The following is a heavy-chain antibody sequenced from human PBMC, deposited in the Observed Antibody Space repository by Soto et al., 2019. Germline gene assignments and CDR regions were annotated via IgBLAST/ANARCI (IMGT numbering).Heavy chain of an antibody. Sequence: GGSLRLSCAASGFAFSTAAMSWVRQAPGKGLEWVSTFRESGGTTHYANSVKGRFTISRDTSQNMLYLHMNGLRAEDTAIYYCAKDSHWAIMSPTHDYWGHGTLVTVSS. V-gene: IGHV3-23*01. CDR1: GFAFSTAA. D-gene: IGHD2-2*01. CDR3: AKDSHWAIMSPTHDY. J-gene: IGHJ4*01. CDR2: FRESGGTT.